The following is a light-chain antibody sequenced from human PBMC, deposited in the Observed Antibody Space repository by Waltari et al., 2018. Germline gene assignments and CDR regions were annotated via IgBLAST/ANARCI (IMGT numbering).Light chain of an antibody. J-gene: IGLJ2*01. CDR2: DDS. Sequence: SYVLTQPHSVSVAPGQTARITCGGDNIEAKSVHWYQQKPGQAPVVVVFDDSDRPSGIPERCSGANSVNTATLTISRVEGGDEADYFCQVWDSSGDLLVIFGGGTKLTVL. CDR1: NIEAKS. CDR3: QVWDSSGDLLVI. V-gene: IGLV3-21*02.